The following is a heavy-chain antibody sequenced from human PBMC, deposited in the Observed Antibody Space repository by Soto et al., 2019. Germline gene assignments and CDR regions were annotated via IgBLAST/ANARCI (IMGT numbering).Heavy chain of an antibody. CDR2: MSFDGITT. Sequence: QVQLVESGGGVVQPGGSLRLSCAASGFSFSNFPMHWFRQAPGKGLEWVAVMSFDGITTYYADSVKGRFTVSRDNSQNTLYLRVNSLRDEDTAVYFCAREVPDAFRSSWHFDYWGQGPLVTVSS. CDR3: AREVPDAFRSSWHFDY. D-gene: IGHD3-3*01. V-gene: IGHV3-30-3*01. J-gene: IGHJ4*02. CDR1: GFSFSNFP.